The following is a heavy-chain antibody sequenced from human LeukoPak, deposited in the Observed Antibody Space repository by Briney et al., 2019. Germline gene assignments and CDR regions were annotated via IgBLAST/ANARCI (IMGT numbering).Heavy chain of an antibody. D-gene: IGHD2-2*01. Sequence: GGSLRLSRAASGFTFSSYWMSWVRQAPGKGLEWGANIKRDGSEKYYVDSVKGRFTISRDNAENSLYLQMNSLRAEDTAVYYCARSRWGLGYCSTTSCYSFDYWGQGTLVTVSS. CDR3: ARSRWGLGYCSTTSCYSFDY. J-gene: IGHJ4*02. CDR1: GFTFSSYW. V-gene: IGHV3-7*02. CDR2: IKRDGSEK.